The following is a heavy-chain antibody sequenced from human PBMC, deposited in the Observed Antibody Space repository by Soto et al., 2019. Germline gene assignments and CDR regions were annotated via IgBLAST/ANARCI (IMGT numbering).Heavy chain of an antibody. D-gene: IGHD7-27*01. J-gene: IGHJ4*02. Sequence: TSETLSLTCAVSGGSISSGGYSWSWIRQPPGKGLEWIGYIYHSGSTYYNPSLKSRVTISVDRSKNQFSLKLSSVTAADTAVYYCATYLTATFDYWGQGTLVTVSS. CDR2: IYHSGST. V-gene: IGHV4-30-2*01. CDR1: GGSISSGGYS. CDR3: ATYLTATFDY.